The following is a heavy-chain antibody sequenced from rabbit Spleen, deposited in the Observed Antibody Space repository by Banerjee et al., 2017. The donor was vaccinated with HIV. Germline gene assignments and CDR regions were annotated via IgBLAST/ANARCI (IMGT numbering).Heavy chain of an antibody. CDR2: IDPLFGLT. CDR1: GFTLSSYY. Sequence: QMKETGGGLVQPGGSLKLSCKASGFTLSSYYMNWVRQAPGKGLEWIGSIDPLFGLTYYAKGVNGGLSIASLNAQNTLYLQLNSLTTADTATDFCARDLWTGSDNLWGPGTLVTV. CDR3: ARDLWTGSDNL. V-gene: IGHV1S7*01. D-gene: IGHD4-2*01. J-gene: IGHJ4*01.